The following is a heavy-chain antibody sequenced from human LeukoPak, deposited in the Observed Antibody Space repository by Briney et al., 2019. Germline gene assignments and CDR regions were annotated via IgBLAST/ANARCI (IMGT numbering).Heavy chain of an antibody. J-gene: IGHJ3*02. CDR3: AKDMSPIPTQKIFGVVKKEMRVHVGNAFDI. V-gene: IGHV3-74*01. Sequence: GGSLRLSCAASGFTFSTYWMHWVRQAPGKGLVWVSRINGDGSSTSYADSVKGRFTISRDNAKNTLYLQMNSLRAEDTAVYYCAKDMSPIPTQKIFGVVKKEMRVHVGNAFDIWGQGTMVTVSS. CDR2: INGDGSST. D-gene: IGHD3-3*01. CDR1: GFTFSTYW.